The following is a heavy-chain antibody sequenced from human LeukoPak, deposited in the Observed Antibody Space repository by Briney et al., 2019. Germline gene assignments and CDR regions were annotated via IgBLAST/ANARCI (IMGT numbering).Heavy chain of an antibody. V-gene: IGHV4-31*03. CDR3: AREDTAMVDY. Sequence: SQTLSLTCTVSGGSISSGGYYWSWIRQHPGKGLEWIGYIYYSGSTYYNPSLKSRVAISVDTSKNQFSLKLSSVTAADTAVYYCAREDTAMVDYWGQGTLVTVS. CDR1: GGSISSGGYY. D-gene: IGHD5-18*01. CDR2: IYYSGST. J-gene: IGHJ4*02.